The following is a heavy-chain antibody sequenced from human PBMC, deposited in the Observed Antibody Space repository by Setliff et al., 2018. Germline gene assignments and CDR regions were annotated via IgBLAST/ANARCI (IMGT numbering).Heavy chain of an antibody. D-gene: IGHD3-10*01. CDR1: GGSISSYY. Sequence: TLSLTCTVSGGSISSYYWSWVRQPAGKGLEWIGRIYTSGSTNYNPSLKSRVTMSVDTSKNQFSLKLSSVTAADTAVYYCARHATYYYGSGNLPFNSWGQGTLVTVSS. V-gene: IGHV4-4*07. CDR3: ARHATYYYGSGNLPFNS. J-gene: IGHJ4*02. CDR2: IYTSGST.